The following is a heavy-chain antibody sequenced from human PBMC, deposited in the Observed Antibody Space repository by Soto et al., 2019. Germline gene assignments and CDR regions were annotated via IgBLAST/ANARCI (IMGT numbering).Heavy chain of an antibody. Sequence: GGSLTLSCAASGFTFSSYALSWVRQAPGKGPEWVSRITYSGDNTQYAASVKSRFTISRDNSRNHVSLQLNSLTAADTAVYYCLKGGLAVAAAHNCCDLWGQGTVVTV. CDR3: LKGGLAVAAAHNCCDL. D-gene: IGHD6-19*01. J-gene: IGHJ5*02. CDR2: ITYSGDNT. CDR1: GFTFSSYA. V-gene: IGHV3-23*01.